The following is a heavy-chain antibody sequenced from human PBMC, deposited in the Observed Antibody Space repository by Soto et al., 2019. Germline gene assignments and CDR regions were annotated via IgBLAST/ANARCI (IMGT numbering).Heavy chain of an antibody. Sequence: PSETLSLTCTVSGGSISSYYWSWIRQPAGKGLEWIGRIYTSGSTNYNPSLKSRVTMSVDTSKNQFSLKLSSVTAADTAVYYCARYTHEYSRYKALFDYWGQGTRITVSS. CDR2: IYTSGST. CDR1: GGSISSYY. J-gene: IGHJ4*02. CDR3: ARYTHEYSRYKALFDY. V-gene: IGHV4-4*07. D-gene: IGHD5-12*01.